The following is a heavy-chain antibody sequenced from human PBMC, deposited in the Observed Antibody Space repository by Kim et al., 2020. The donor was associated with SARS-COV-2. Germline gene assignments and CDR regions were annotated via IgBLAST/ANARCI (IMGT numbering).Heavy chain of an antibody. D-gene: IGHD2-8*02. CDR2: IYYSGST. V-gene: IGHV4-59*01. CDR1: GGSISSYY. J-gene: IGHJ6*02. Sequence: SETLSLTCTVSGGSISSYYWSWIRQPPGKGLEWIGYIYYSGSTNYNPSLKSRVTISVDTSKNQFSLKLSSLTAADTAVYYCARGVLAPGSYYYYGMDVWGQGTTVTVSS. CDR3: ARGVLAPGSYYYYGMDV.